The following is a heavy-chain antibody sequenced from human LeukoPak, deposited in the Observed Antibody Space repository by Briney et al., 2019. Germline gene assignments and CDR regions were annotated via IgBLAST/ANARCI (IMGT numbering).Heavy chain of an antibody. Sequence: ASVKVSCKVSGYTLTELSMHLVRQAPGKGLEWMGGFDPEDGETIYAQKFQGRVTMTEDTSTDTAYMELSSLRSEDTAVYYCATGRGDDFWSDLDYWGQGTLVTVSS. V-gene: IGHV1-24*01. CDR3: ATGRGDDFWSDLDY. CDR2: FDPEDGET. D-gene: IGHD3-3*01. CDR1: GYTLTELS. J-gene: IGHJ4*02.